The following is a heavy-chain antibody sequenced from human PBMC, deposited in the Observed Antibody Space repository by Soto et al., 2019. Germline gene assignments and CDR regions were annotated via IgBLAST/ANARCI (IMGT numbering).Heavy chain of an antibody. Sequence: ASVKVSCKASGYTFTSYDINWVRQATGQGLEWMGWMNPNSGNTGYAQKFQGRVTMTRNTSITTGYMELSSLRSEDTAVYYCASGLGYCSGGSCNHGDYWGQGTLVTVSS. CDR1: GYTFTSYD. CDR3: ASGLGYCSGGSCNHGDY. J-gene: IGHJ4*02. V-gene: IGHV1-8*01. D-gene: IGHD2-15*01. CDR2: MNPNSGNT.